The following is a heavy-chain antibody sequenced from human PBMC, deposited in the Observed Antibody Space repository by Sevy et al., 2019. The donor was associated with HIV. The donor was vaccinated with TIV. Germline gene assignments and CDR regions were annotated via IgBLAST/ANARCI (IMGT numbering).Heavy chain of an antibody. CDR3: AKDIGYCSSTSCYTYYYYGMDV. CDR2: ISWNSGSI. V-gene: IGHV3-9*01. D-gene: IGHD2-2*02. Sequence: SLKISCAASGFTFDDYAMHWVRQAPGKGLEWVSGISWNSGSIGYADSVKGRFTISRDNAKNSLYLQMNSLRAEDTALYYCAKDIGYCSSTSCYTYYYYGMDVWGQGTTVTVSS. J-gene: IGHJ6*02. CDR1: GFTFDDYA.